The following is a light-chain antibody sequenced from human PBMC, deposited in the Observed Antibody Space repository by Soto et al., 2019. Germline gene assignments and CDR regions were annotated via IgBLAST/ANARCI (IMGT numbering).Light chain of an antibody. CDR2: DAS. CDR3: QQRKIWPPLT. J-gene: IGKJ4*01. Sequence: EIVLTQSPATLSLSPGERATLSCRASQSVEHYVAWYQQKPGQAPRLLIYDASNRATGIPARFSGSGSGTDVTLTISSLEPEDFAVYYCQQRKIWPPLTFGGGTKGEIK. V-gene: IGKV3-11*01. CDR1: QSVEHY.